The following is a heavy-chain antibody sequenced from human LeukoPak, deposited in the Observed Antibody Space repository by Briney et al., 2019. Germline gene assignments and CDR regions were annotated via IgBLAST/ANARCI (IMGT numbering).Heavy chain of an antibody. Sequence: SETLSLTCAVYGGSFSGYYWSWIRQPPGKGLEWIGEINHSGSTNCNPSLKSRVTISVDTSKNQFSLKLSSVTAADTAVYYCARGPVSLVVVASRGWFDPWGQGTLVTVSS. V-gene: IGHV4-34*01. D-gene: IGHD2-15*01. J-gene: IGHJ5*02. CDR1: GGSFSGYY. CDR2: INHSGST. CDR3: ARGPVSLVVVASRGWFDP.